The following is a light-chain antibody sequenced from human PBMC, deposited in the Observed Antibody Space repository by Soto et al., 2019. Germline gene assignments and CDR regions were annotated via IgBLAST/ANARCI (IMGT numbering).Light chain of an antibody. V-gene: IGKV3-20*01. CDR1: ESVSSNY. Sequence: EIVLTQSPGTLYSSPGERATLSCRASESVSSNYLAWDRQRPGQAPRLLIYVASNRARGIPDRFGGSGSGTDFTLTVSRLEPEDFAVYYCQQYGSAPWTLGQGTRV. CDR3: QQYGSAPWT. CDR2: VAS. J-gene: IGKJ1*01.